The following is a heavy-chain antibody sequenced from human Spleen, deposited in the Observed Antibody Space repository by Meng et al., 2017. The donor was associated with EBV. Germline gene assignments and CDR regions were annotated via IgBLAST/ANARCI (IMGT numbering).Heavy chain of an antibody. CDR3: ARAFGGYTYYFDY. Sequence: EVQLVESGGGRVKPGGSLRLWCAASGFTLGSYSMNWVRQAPGKGLEWVSSISSSSRFKHYADSVRGRFTISRDNAENSLYLQMNSLTAEDTAVYYCARAFGGYTYYFDYWGQGTLVTVAS. CDR1: GFTLGSYS. CDR2: ISSSSRFK. J-gene: IGHJ4*02. V-gene: IGHV3-21*01. D-gene: IGHD5-12*01.